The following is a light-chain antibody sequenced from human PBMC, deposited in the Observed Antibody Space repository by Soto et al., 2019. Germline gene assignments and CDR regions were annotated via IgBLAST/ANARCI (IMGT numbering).Light chain of an antibody. CDR1: QTISTL. J-gene: IGKJ2*01. Sequence: IQMTQYPSTLSAPVVDRVTITCQASQTISTLLAWFQHKPGKAPNLLIYDASNLASGVPSRFSGSGSGTEFTLTISSLQSDDSATYFCQQYSHLVTFGQGTKLEIK. CDR2: DAS. V-gene: IGKV1-5*01. CDR3: QQYSHLVT.